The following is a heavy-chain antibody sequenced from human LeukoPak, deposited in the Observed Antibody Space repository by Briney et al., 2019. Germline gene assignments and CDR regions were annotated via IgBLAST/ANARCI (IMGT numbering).Heavy chain of an antibody. D-gene: IGHD6-6*01. J-gene: IGHJ3*02. CDR3: ASGGGAARRGGDGFDI. CDR1: GYTFTSYD. CDR2: MNPNTGST. V-gene: IGHV1-8*01. Sequence: ASVKVSCKASGYTFTSYDINWVRQATGQGLEWMGWMNPNTGSTGYEQKFRGRFTMTRDTSISTAYMELSSLRSEDTAVYYCASGGGAARRGGDGFDIWGQGTMVAVSS.